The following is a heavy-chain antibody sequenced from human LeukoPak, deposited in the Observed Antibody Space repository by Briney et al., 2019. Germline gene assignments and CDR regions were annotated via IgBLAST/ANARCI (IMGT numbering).Heavy chain of an antibody. Sequence: GGSLRLSCAASGFTFSGSAMHWVRQASGKGLECVGRIISKVDSYATAYAASVKGRFTISRDDSKNTAYLQMNSLKTEDTAVYYCTRPLYSSSSGYYYYYMDVWGKGTTVTVSS. D-gene: IGHD6-6*01. V-gene: IGHV3-73*01. J-gene: IGHJ6*03. CDR2: IISKVDSYAT. CDR1: GFTFSGSA. CDR3: TRPLYSSSSGYYYYYMDV.